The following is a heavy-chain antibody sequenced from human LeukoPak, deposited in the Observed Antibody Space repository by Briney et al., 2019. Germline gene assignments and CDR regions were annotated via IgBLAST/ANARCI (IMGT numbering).Heavy chain of an antibody. D-gene: IGHD3-10*01. CDR3: ARSTMVRGVISSLDY. CDR2: IYYSGNT. CDR1: GGSISSSSHY. V-gene: IGHV4-39*01. J-gene: IGHJ4*02. Sequence: PSETLSLTCTVSGGSISSSSHYWGWIRQPPGKGLEWIGSIYYSGNTHYNPSLKSRVTISVDRSKNQFTLKLTSVTAADTAVYYCARSTMVRGVISSLDYWGQGTLVTVSS.